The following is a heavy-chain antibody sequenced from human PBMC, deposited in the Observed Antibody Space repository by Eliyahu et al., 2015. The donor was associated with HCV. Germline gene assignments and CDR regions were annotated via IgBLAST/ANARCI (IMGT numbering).Heavy chain of an antibody. CDR3: ARSAQVYSNSGSDYNHPFDH. J-gene: IGHJ4*02. CDR1: GFIFXXFA. Sequence: EVRLLQSGGDLVQPGESLRLSCVASGFIFXXFAXSWVRQAPGKRLEWVASISVSGGGTYYAASVKGRFTISRDNSQSALYLQLTSLRAEDTAMYYCARSAQVYSNSGSDYNHPFDHWGQGSLVTASS. D-gene: IGHD3-10*01. CDR2: ISVSGGGT. V-gene: IGHV3-23*01.